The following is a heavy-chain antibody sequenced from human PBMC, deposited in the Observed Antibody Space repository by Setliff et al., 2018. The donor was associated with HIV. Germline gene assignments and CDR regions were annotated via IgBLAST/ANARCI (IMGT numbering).Heavy chain of an antibody. CDR3: ARKEVIGPRRLYYYLDL. CDR1: GDSINSGTYY. V-gene: IGHV4-61*02. CDR2: LHLSGDT. Sequence: SETLSLTCTVSGDSINSGTYYWSWIRQPAGKGLEWIGRLHLSGDTNYNPSLKSRVTMSIDTSKNQFSLNLRSVTAADTAVYYCARKEVIGPRRLYYYLDLWGRGTLVTVSS. D-gene: IGHD6-6*01. J-gene: IGHJ2*01.